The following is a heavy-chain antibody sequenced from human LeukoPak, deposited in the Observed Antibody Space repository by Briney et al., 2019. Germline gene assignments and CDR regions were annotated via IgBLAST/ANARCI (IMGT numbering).Heavy chain of an antibody. CDR3: AKDWSYYDILTGSALDY. Sequence: PGGSLRLSCAASGFTFSSYGMHWVRQAPGKGLERVAFIRYDGSNKYYADSVKGRFTISRDNSKNTLYLQMNSLRAEDTAVYYCAKDWSYYDILTGSALDYWGQGTLVTVSS. J-gene: IGHJ4*02. D-gene: IGHD3-9*01. CDR1: GFTFSSYG. V-gene: IGHV3-30*02. CDR2: IRYDGSNK.